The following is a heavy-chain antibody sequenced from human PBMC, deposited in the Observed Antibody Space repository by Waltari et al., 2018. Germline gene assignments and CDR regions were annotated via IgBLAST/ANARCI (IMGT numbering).Heavy chain of an antibody. Sequence: QLQLQESGSGLVKPSQTLSLTCAVSGGSISSGGYSWSWIRQPPGKGLEWIGYIYHSGRTYYNPSLKSRVTISVDRSKNQFSLKLSSVTAADTAVYYCAREYPGGITGTPGAFDIWGQGTMVTVSS. CDR2: IYHSGRT. CDR1: GGSISSGGYS. J-gene: IGHJ3*02. D-gene: IGHD1-20*01. CDR3: AREYPGGITGTPGAFDI. V-gene: IGHV4-30-2*01.